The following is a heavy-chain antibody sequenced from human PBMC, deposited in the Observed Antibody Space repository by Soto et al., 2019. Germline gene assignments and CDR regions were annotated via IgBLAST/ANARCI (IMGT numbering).Heavy chain of an antibody. J-gene: IGHJ5*02. V-gene: IGHV3-73*02. D-gene: IGHD4-17*01. CDR3: TGGTTVRDVA. Sequence: EVQLVESGGGLVQPGGSLKLSCAASGFTFSGSAMHWVRQASGKGLEWVGRIRSKANSYATAYAASVKGRFTISRDDSKNTAYLQMNSLKTEDTAVYYCTGGTTVRDVAWGQGTLVTVSS. CDR2: IRSKANSYAT. CDR1: GFTFSGSA.